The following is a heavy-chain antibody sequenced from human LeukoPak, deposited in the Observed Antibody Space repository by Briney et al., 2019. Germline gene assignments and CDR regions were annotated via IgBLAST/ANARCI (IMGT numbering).Heavy chain of an antibody. CDR3: ASYVWGTYRFDY. CDR2: IYYSGTT. J-gene: IGHJ4*02. Sequence: SETLSLTCTVSGGSINSYYWSWIRQPPGKGLEWIGYIYYSGTTSYYPSFKNRVTISVDTSKNQFSLNLNSVTAADTAMYYCASYVWGTYRFDYWGQGTLVTVSS. V-gene: IGHV4-59*01. D-gene: IGHD3-16*02. CDR1: GGSINSYY.